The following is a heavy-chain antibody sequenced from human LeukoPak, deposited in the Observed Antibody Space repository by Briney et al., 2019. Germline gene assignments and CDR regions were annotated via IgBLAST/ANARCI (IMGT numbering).Heavy chain of an antibody. J-gene: IGHJ2*01. D-gene: IGHD6-13*01. V-gene: IGHV3-30*18. CDR1: GFTFSTYS. CDR2: ISYNEDTK. Sequence: GGSLRLSCAASGFTFSTYSMNWVRQAPGKGLEWVAVISYNEDTKIYADSVKGRFTISRDNSKNTLYLQMDSLRAEDTALYYCAKEYTSRWSYWHFDLWGRGTLVTVSS. CDR3: AKEYTSRWSYWHFDL.